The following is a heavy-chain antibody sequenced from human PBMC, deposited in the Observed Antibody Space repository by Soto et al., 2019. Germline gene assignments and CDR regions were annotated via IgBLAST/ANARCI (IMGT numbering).Heavy chain of an antibody. J-gene: IGHJ5*02. Sequence: QVQLVESGGGVVQPGRSLRLSCAASGFTFSSYGMHWVRQAPGKGLEWVAVISYDGSNKYYADSVKGRFTISRDNSKNTLYLQMNSLRAEDTAVYYCAKDWGSSSSHWFDPWGQGTLVTVSS. CDR2: ISYDGSNK. V-gene: IGHV3-30*18. CDR3: AKDWGSSSSHWFDP. D-gene: IGHD6-6*01. CDR1: GFTFSSYG.